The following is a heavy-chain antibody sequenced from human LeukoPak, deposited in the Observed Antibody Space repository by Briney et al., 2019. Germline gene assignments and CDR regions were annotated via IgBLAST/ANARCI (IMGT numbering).Heavy chain of an antibody. CDR1: GYTFNTYG. V-gene: IGHV1-18*01. D-gene: IGHD3-10*01. Sequence: ASVKVSCKASGYTFNTYGISWVRQAPGQGLEWMGWIRSYNGNTNYAQNVQGGLTMTTDTSTSTAYMELTSLTSDHTAVYYCARLHPYASGMEDGFDIWGQGTLVTVSS. CDR3: ARLHPYASGMEDGFDI. J-gene: IGHJ3*02. CDR2: IRSYNGNT.